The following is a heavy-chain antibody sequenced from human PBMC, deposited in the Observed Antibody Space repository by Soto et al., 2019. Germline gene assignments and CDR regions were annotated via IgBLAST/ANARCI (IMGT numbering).Heavy chain of an antibody. Sequence: ASVKVSCKASGYTFTGYYMHWVRQAPGQGLEWMGWINPNSGGTNYAQKFQGRVTMTRDTSISTAYMELSRLRSDDTAVYYCARAMEYYDFWSGYPPCYFDYWGQGTLVTVSS. V-gene: IGHV1-2*02. J-gene: IGHJ4*02. CDR2: INPNSGGT. CDR1: GYTFTGYY. CDR3: ARAMEYYDFWSGYPPCYFDY. D-gene: IGHD3-3*01.